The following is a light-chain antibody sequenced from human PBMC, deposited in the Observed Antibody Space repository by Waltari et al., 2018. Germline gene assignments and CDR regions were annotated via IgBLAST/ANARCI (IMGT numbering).Light chain of an antibody. V-gene: IGLV2-14*01. CDR1: SSDIGFYNY. CDR3: NSYTGSSSWV. CDR2: DVS. Sequence: QSVLTQPASVSGSPGQSITISCYGTSSDIGFYNYVSWYQQHPGKAPKLIIYDVSQRPSGVSDRFSGSKSGNTASLTISGLQAEDEADYYCNSYTGSSSWVFGGGTKVTVL. J-gene: IGLJ3*02.